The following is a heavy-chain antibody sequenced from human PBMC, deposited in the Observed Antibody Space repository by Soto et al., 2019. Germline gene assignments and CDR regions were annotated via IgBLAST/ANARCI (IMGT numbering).Heavy chain of an antibody. CDR1: GFTFDDYA. CDR2: ISWNSGSI. Sequence: SLKISCAASGFTFDDYAMHWVRQAPGKGLEWVSGISWNSGSIGYADSVKGRFTISRDNAKNSLYLQMNSLRAEDTALYYCAKDIWPRGYCSSTSCYMTCDYWGQGTLVTVSS. V-gene: IGHV3-9*01. J-gene: IGHJ4*02. D-gene: IGHD2-2*02. CDR3: AKDIWPRGYCSSTSCYMTCDY.